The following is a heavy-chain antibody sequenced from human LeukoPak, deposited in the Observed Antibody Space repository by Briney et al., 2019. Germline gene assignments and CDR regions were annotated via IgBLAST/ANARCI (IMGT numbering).Heavy chain of an antibody. CDR2: INRDGSTR. D-gene: IGHD2-21*02. CDR3: ARLFGDVTVYDL. CDR1: GFTFGSHW. Sequence: PGESLRLSCGGSGFTFGSHWMSWVRQAPGKGLEWVATINRDGSTRYYVDSVKGRFTVSRDNAINSLFLQMDSLRVEDTAVYYCARLFGDVTVYDLWGQGTLLTVSS. V-gene: IGHV3-7*01. J-gene: IGHJ4*02.